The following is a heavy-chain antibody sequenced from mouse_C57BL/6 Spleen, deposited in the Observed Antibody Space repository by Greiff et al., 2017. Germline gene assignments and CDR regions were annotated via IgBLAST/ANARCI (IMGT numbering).Heavy chain of an antibody. D-gene: IGHD2-1*01. V-gene: IGHV1-82*01. J-gene: IGHJ2*01. Sequence: VQLQQSGPELVKPGASVKISCKASGYEFSSSWMNWVKQRPGKGLEWIGRIYPGDGDTNYNGKFKGKATRTADTSSSTAYMQLSSLTSEDSAVYFCTVYGNFDYWGQGTTLTVSS. CDR3: TVYGNFDY. CDR2: IYPGDGDT. CDR1: GYEFSSSW.